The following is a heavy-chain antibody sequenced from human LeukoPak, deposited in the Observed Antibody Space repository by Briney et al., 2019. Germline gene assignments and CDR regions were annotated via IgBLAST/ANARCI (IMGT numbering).Heavy chain of an antibody. CDR2: IYYSGST. V-gene: IGHV4-39*01. J-gene: IGHJ4*02. Sequence: SETLSLTCTVSGGSISSSSYYWGWIRQPPGKGLEWIGSIYYSGSTYYNPSLKSRVTISVDTSKNQFSLKLSSVTAADTAVYYCARRAGYDFWGPYYFDYWGQGTLVTVSS. D-gene: IGHD3-3*01. CDR1: GGSISSSSYY. CDR3: ARRAGYDFWGPYYFDY.